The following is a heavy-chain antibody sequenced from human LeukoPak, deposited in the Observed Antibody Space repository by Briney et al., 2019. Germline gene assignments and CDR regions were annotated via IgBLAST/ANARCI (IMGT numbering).Heavy chain of an antibody. CDR1: GGSISSGSYY. J-gene: IGHJ5*02. CDR2: IYTSGST. V-gene: IGHV4-61*02. Sequence: SETLSLTCTVSGGSISSGSYYWSWIRQPAGKGLEWIGRIYTSGSTNYNPSLKSRVTMSVDTSKNQFSLKLSSVTAADTAVYYCARETSIHRYCSGGSCYGWFDPWGQGTLVIVSS. CDR3: ARETSIHRYCSGGSCYGWFDP. D-gene: IGHD2-15*01.